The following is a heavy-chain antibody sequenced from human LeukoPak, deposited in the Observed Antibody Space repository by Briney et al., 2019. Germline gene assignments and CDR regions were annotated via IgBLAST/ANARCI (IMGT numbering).Heavy chain of an antibody. J-gene: IGHJ5*02. CDR3: ARARGIAAAREFDP. CDR1: GYTFTSYA. CDR2: INTNTGNP. Sequence: ASVKVSCKASGYTFTSYAMNWVRQAPGQGLEWMGWINTNTGNPTYAQGFTGRFVFSLDTSVSTAYLQIRSLKAEGTAVYYCARARGIAAAREFDPWGQGTLVTVSS. V-gene: IGHV7-4-1*01. D-gene: IGHD6-25*01.